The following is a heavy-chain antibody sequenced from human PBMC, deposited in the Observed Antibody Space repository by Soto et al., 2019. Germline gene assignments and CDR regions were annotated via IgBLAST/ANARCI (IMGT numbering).Heavy chain of an antibody. Sequence: QVQLQEAGPGLVKPSQTLSLTCTVSGGAIRSSNYYWSWIRQHQGRCLEWIGYIHYSGRTYYNPSLKSRVTVSLDTSKNQVSLKLSSVTAADTAVDCCARGVRPAIVVLVAHFEYWGQGTLVKVSS. V-gene: IGHV4-31*03. J-gene: IGHJ4*02. CDR2: IHYSGRT. CDR3: ARGVRPAIVVLVAHFEY. CDR1: GGAIRSSNYY. D-gene: IGHD2-15*01.